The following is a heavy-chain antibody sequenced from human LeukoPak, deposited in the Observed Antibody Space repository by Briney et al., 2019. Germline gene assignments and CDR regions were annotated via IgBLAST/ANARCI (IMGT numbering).Heavy chain of an antibody. CDR3: ARYRIGTRHFDY. CDR2: IDYSGST. V-gene: IGHV4-59*01. Sequence: SETLSLTCTVSGGSISSYYWSWIRQPPGKGLDWIGYIDYSGSTNYNPSLRSRFTISVDTSKIQFSLKLTSVTAADTAVYFCARYRIGTRHFDYWGQGTLVTVSS. D-gene: IGHD1-7*01. J-gene: IGHJ4*02. CDR1: GGSISSYY.